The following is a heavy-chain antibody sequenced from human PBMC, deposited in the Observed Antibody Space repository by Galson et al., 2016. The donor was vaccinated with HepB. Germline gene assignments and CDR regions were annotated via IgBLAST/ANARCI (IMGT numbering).Heavy chain of an antibody. CDR1: GLTFSRFW. Sequence: SLRLSCAASGLTFSRFWMTWVRQAPGKGLEWVANITQDGSEKHYLDSVRGRFTISRDTAKNSLYLQMNSLRAEDTAVYFCARAYQYTLDYWGQGTLVTVSS. J-gene: IGHJ4*02. V-gene: IGHV3-7*04. D-gene: IGHD1-1*01. CDR2: ITQDGSEK. CDR3: ARAYQYTLDY.